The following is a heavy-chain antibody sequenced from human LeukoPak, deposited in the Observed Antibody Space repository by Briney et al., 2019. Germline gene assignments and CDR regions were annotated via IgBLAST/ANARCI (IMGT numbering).Heavy chain of an antibody. CDR2: MNPNSGNT. CDR3: ARVYYDSSGLFYYFDY. D-gene: IGHD3-22*01. J-gene: IGHJ4*02. V-gene: IGHV1-8*03. CDR1: GYTFTSYD. Sequence: GASVKVSCKASGYTFTSYDINWVRQATGQGLEWMGWMNPNSGNTGYAQKFQGRVTITRNTSISTAYMELSSLRSEDTAVYYCARVYYDSSGLFYYFDYWGQGTLVTVSS.